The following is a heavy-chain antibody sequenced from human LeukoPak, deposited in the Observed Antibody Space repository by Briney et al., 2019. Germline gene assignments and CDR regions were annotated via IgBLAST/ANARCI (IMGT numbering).Heavy chain of an antibody. D-gene: IGHD2-2*01. CDR2: ISHSSDSK. CDR3: ARESNRGCSSTSCPRDY. V-gene: IGHV3-21*01. Sequence: GGSLRLSCATSGFTFSSYSMNWFRQAPGKGLEWVSAISHSSDSKSYADSVRGRFTISRDNAKDSLLLQMNSLRAEDTAVYFCARESNRGCSSTSCPRDYWGQGTLVTVSS. CDR1: GFTFSSYS. J-gene: IGHJ4*02.